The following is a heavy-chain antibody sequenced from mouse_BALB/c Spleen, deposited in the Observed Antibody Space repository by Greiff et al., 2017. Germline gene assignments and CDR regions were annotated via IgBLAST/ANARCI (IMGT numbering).Heavy chain of an antibody. CDR2: IYPGDGST. J-gene: IGHJ2*01. V-gene: IGHV1-66*01. CDR3: TRGELANWDVLDY. D-gene: IGHD4-1*01. Sequence: VQLQQSGPELVKPGALVKISCKASGYTFTSYDINWVKQRPGQGLEWIGWIYPGDGSTNYDEKFKSKGTLTVDTSSSTAYMHLSSLTSEDSAVYYCTRGELANWDVLDYWGQGTTLTVSS. CDR1: GYTFTSYD.